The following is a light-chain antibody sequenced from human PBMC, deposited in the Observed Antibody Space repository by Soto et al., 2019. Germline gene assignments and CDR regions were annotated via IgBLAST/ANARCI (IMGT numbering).Light chain of an antibody. Sequence: DIVMTQSPDSLAVSLGERATINCKSSQSVLYSSNDKNYLAWYQQKPGQPPKLLIYWASTRESGVPDRFSGSGSGTDVNLTISSLQAEDVAVYYCQQYYSTPLLTFGGGTKVEIK. CDR3: QQYYSTPLLT. J-gene: IGKJ4*01. CDR2: WAS. V-gene: IGKV4-1*01. CDR1: QSVLYSSNDKNY.